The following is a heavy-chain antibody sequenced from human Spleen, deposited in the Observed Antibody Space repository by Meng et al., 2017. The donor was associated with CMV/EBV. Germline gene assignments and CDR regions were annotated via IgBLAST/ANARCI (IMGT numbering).Heavy chain of an antibody. J-gene: IGHJ6*02. V-gene: IGHV1-2*02. Sequence: ASVKVSCKTSGYTFTGYYMNWVRQAPGQGLEWVGWINPDTSGTNFAQKFQGRVTMTSDMSTSTAYMELSRLRSDDTAVYYCAILYDFWSGDYTGEGWGQGTTVTVSS. CDR3: AILYDFWSGDYTGEG. CDR2: INPDTSGT. CDR1: GYTFTGYY. D-gene: IGHD3-3*01.